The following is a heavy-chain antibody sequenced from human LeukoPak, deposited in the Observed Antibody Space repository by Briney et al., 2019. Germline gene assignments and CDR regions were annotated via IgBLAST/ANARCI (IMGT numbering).Heavy chain of an antibody. CDR3: ARESSGYFY. D-gene: IGHD3-22*01. Sequence: SGGSLRLSCAASGFDFSSYSMNWVRQAPGKGLEWVSSISSSSSFRYYADSVKGRFTISRDNAKNSLYLQMNSLRAEDTAVYYCARESSGYFYWGQGTLVTVSS. J-gene: IGHJ4*02. CDR1: GFDFSSYS. CDR2: ISSSSSFR. V-gene: IGHV3-21*01.